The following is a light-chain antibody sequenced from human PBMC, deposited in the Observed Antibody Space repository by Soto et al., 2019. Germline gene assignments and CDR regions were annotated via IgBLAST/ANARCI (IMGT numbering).Light chain of an antibody. J-gene: IGLJ2*01. Sequence: QSALTQPPSASGSPGQAVTISCTGTRDDVGGYNYVSWYQHHPGKAPKLIVYEVYKRPSGVPARVSGSKSGNTASLTVSGLLADDEAVYYCTSYVTNNVVIFGGGTKVTVL. V-gene: IGLV2-8*01. CDR1: RDDVGGYNY. CDR2: EVY. CDR3: TSYVTNNVVI.